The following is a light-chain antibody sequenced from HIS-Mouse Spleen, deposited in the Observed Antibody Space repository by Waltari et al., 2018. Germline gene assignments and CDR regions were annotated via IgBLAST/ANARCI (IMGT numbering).Light chain of an antibody. CDR3: CSYAGSSTLV. CDR1: SSDVGSYNL. CDR2: EGS. J-gene: IGLJ3*02. V-gene: IGLV2-23*01. Sequence: QSALTQPASVSGSPGQSITISCTGTSSDVGSYNLVPWYQQHPGKAPKRMIYEGSQRPSGVSNRCSGSKSGNTASLTISGLQAEDEADYYCCSYAGSSTLVFGGGTKLTVL.